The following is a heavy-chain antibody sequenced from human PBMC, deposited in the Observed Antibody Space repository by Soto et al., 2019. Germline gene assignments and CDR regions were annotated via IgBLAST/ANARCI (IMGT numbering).Heavy chain of an antibody. CDR1: GFTFSSYA. CDR3: AKPPRDIVVVPAARAYMDV. V-gene: IGHV3-23*01. Sequence: EVQLLESGGGLVQPGGSLRLSCAASGFTFSSYAMSWVRQAPGKGLEWVSAISGSGGSTYYADSVKGRFTISRDNSKNTLYLQMNSLRAEDTAVYYCAKPPRDIVVVPAARAYMDVWGKGTMVTVSS. J-gene: IGHJ6*03. CDR2: ISGSGGST. D-gene: IGHD2-2*01.